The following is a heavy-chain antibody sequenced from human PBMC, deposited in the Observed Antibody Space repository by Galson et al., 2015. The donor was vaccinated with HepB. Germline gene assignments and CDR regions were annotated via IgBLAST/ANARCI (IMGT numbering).Heavy chain of an antibody. D-gene: IGHD3-10*01. CDR1: GYTFTSYG. J-gene: IGHJ6*02. CDR2: ISAYNGNT. Sequence: SVKVSCKASGYTFTSYGISWVRQAPGQGLEWMGWISAYNGNTNYAQKLQGRVTMTTDTSTSTAYMELRSLRSDDTAVYYCAREGLFMVRGVFYYYYYGMDVWGQGTLVTVSS. V-gene: IGHV1-18*04. CDR3: AREGLFMVRGVFYYYYYGMDV.